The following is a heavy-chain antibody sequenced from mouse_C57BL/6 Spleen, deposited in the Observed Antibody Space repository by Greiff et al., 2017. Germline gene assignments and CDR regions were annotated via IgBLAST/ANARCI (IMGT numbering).Heavy chain of an antibody. CDR2: INPNNGGT. V-gene: IGHV1-26*01. CDR3: ARSSYDYDRFDY. J-gene: IGHJ2*01. D-gene: IGHD2-4*01. Sequence: EVQLQQSGPELVKPGASVKISCKASGYTFTDYYMNWVKQSHGKSLEWIGDINPNNGGTSYNQKFKGKATLTVDKSSSTAYMELRSLTSEDSAVYYCARSSYDYDRFDYWGQGTTLTVSS. CDR1: GYTFTDYY.